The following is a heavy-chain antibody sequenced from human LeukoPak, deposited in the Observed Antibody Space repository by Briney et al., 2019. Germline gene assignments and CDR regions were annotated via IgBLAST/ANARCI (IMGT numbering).Heavy chain of an antibody. D-gene: IGHD4/OR15-4a*01. CDR1: GDGGSISSYH. CDR2: IYNSGTT. J-gene: IGHJ5*02. CDR3: ARAYDYGSSNYFGP. Sequence: SETLSLTCTVSGDGGSISSYHWSWIRQPAGKGLEWIGRIYNSGTTDYNPSLKSRVTLSVDTSKNQFSLKLSSVTAADTAVYYCARAYDYGSSNYFGPWGQGTLVTVSS. V-gene: IGHV4-4*07.